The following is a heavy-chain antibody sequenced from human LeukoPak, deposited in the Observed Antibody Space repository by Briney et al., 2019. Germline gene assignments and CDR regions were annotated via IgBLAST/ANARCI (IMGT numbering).Heavy chain of an antibody. CDR3: ATGEIVYDFWSGYFSTLSKGPRY. Sequence: PGGSLRLSCAASGFTFSSYAMHWVRQAPGKGLEWVAVISYDGSNKHYADSVKGRFTISRDNSKNTLYLQMNSLRAEDTAVYYCATGEIVYDFWSGYFSTLSKGPRYWGQGTLVTVSS. D-gene: IGHD3-3*01. V-gene: IGHV3-30-3*01. J-gene: IGHJ4*02. CDR1: GFTFSSYA. CDR2: ISYDGSNK.